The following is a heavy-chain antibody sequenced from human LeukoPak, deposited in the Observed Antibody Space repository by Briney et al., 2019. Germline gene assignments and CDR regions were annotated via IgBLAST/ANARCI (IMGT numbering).Heavy chain of an antibody. J-gene: IGHJ4*02. CDR2: IYYSGST. V-gene: IGHV4-59*01. Sequence: PSETLSLTCTVSGGSISSYYWSWIRQPPGKGLEWIGYIYYSGSTNYNPSLKSRVTISVDTSKNQFSLKLSSVTAADTAVYYCARSTRSGYGSSWEYWGQGTLVTVSS. CDR3: ARSTRSGYGSSWEY. D-gene: IGHD6-13*01. CDR1: GGSISSYY.